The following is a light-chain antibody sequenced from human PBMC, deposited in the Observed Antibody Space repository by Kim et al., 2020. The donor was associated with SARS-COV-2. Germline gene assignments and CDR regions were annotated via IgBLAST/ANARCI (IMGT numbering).Light chain of an antibody. V-gene: IGKV1-12*01. Sequence: DIQMTQSPSSVSASVGDRVTITCRASQGISSWLARYQQKPGKAPKLLIYAASSLQSGVPSRFSGSGSGTDFTLTISSLQPEDFATYYRQPANSYTWTFGPWTTVDIK. CDR1: QGISSW. CDR3: QPANSYTWT. J-gene: IGKJ1*01. CDR2: AAS.